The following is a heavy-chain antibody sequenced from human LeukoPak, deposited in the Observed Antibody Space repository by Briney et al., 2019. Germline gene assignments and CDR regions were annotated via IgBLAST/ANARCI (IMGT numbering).Heavy chain of an antibody. Sequence: GGSLRLSCAASGFTFSNAWMSWVRQAPGKGLEWVSAISGSGGSTYYADSVKGRFTISRDNSKNTLYLQMNSLRVEDTAVYYCAKVIGGSSAYDALDIWGQGTMVTVSS. CDR3: AKVIGGSSAYDALDI. CDR1: GFTFSNAW. CDR2: ISGSGGST. D-gene: IGHD6-6*01. V-gene: IGHV3-23*01. J-gene: IGHJ3*02.